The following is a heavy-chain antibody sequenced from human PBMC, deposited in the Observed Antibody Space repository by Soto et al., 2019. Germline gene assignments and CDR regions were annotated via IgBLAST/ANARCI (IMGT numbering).Heavy chain of an antibody. D-gene: IGHD3-3*01. Sequence: QVQLVESGGGLVKPGGSLRLSCAASGFTFSDYYMGWIRQAPGQGLEWLSYISNTGNTIYYADSVKGRFTISRDNAKNSVYLQMNSLRAEDTALYYCARGLEGVDAFDIWGQATMVTVS. CDR2: ISNTGNTI. V-gene: IGHV3-11*01. CDR1: GFTFSDYY. CDR3: ARGLEGVDAFDI. J-gene: IGHJ3*02.